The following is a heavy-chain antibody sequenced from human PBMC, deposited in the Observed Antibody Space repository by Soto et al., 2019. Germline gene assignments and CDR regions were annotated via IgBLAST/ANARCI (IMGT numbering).Heavy chain of an antibody. D-gene: IGHD6-6*01. Sequence: GGSLRLSCAASGFTFSSYAMSWVRQAPGKGLEWVSAISGSGGSTYYADSGKGRFTISRDNSKNTLYLQMNSLRAEDTAVYYCATSGPYSSSSFDYWGQGTMVTVSS. CDR1: GFTFSSYA. CDR2: ISGSGGST. CDR3: ATSGPYSSSSFDY. J-gene: IGHJ4*02. V-gene: IGHV3-23*01.